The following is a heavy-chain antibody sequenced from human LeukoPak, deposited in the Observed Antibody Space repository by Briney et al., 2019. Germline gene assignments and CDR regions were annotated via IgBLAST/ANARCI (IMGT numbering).Heavy chain of an antibody. D-gene: IGHD3-3*01. J-gene: IGHJ5*02. V-gene: IGHV3-23*01. CDR1: GFTFSSYG. Sequence: PGGSLRLSCAASGFTFSSYGMSWVRQAPGKGLEWVAAISGSGGSTYYADSVKGRFTISRDNSKNTLYLQMNSLRAEDTAVYYCAKDSDSRYDFWSGLNWFDPWGQGTLVTVSS. CDR2: ISGSGGST. CDR3: AKDSDSRYDFWSGLNWFDP.